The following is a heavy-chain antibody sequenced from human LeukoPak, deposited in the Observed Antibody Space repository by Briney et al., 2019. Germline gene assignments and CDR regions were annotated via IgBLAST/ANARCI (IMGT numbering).Heavy chain of an antibody. Sequence: KPSETLSLTCTVSGDSISSYYWSWIRQLPGKGLEWIAHIYSSGSTHHNPSLKSRVATSVDTSKNQLSLKLNSVTAADAAVYYCARAGQAYSFDHWGQGTLVTVSS. V-gene: IGHV4-59*01. CDR1: GDSISSYY. CDR3: ARAGQAYSFDH. D-gene: IGHD4-11*01. CDR2: IYSSGST. J-gene: IGHJ4*02.